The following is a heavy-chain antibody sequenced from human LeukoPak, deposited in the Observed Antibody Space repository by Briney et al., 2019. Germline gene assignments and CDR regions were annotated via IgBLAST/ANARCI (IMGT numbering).Heavy chain of an antibody. CDR1: GFTFRSYW. Sequence: GGSLRLSCEASGFTFRSYWMHWVRQAPGKGLGWVSRINSDGSITNYADSVKGRFTISRDNAKNTLYLQVNSLRAEDTAVYYCARDGVFGVGAFDIWGQGTMVTVSS. V-gene: IGHV3-74*01. CDR3: ARDGVFGVGAFDI. CDR2: INSDGSIT. J-gene: IGHJ3*02. D-gene: IGHD3-10*01.